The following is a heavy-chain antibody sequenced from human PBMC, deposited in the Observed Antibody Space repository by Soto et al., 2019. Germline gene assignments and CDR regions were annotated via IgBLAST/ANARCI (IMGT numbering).Heavy chain of an antibody. CDR2: ISISGRP. V-gene: IGHV4-4*07. CDR1: SDSIRNYY. CDR3: ARDPAMIGDFDY. Sequence: QVQLQESGPGLVKPSETLSLNCTVSSDSIRNYYWSWIRQPAGKGPEWIGRISISGRPNYNPSLKSRVTLSVDTSKNQFSLNLTSVAAADTAVYYCARDPAMIGDFDYWGQQTLVTVSS. J-gene: IGHJ4*02. D-gene: IGHD3-22*01.